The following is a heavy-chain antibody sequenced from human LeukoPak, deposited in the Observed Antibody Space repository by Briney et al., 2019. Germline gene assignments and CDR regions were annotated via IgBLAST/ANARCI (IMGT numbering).Heavy chain of an antibody. V-gene: IGHV3-23*01. Sequence: PGGSLRLSCAASGFTFSSYAMTWVRQAPGKGLEWVSAISATGASTDYAGSVKGRFTISRDNSKDTLFLQMNSLRAEDTAVYYCAKRVAASSGANDYWGQGILVTVSS. D-gene: IGHD5-18*01. CDR2: ISATGAST. CDR1: GFTFSSYA. J-gene: IGHJ4*02. CDR3: AKRVAASSGANDY.